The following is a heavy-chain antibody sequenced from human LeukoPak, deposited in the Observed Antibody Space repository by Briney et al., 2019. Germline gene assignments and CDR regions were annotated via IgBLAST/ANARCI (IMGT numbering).Heavy chain of an antibody. CDR1: GFTFSRHP. D-gene: IGHD2-15*01. CDR2: ISPGTI. CDR3: TRDGRVAYEMDV. Sequence: QAGGSLRLSCAASGFTFSRHPMNWVRQAPGKGLEWVSYISPGTIYYADSVKGRFTISRDNAKNSLYLQMNSLRAEDTAVYYCTRDGRVAYEMDVWGQGTTVTVSS. V-gene: IGHV3-48*01. J-gene: IGHJ6*02.